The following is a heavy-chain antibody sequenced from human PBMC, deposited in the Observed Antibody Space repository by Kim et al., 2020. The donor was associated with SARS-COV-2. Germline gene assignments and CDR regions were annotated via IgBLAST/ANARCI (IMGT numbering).Heavy chain of an antibody. CDR1: GFPFNGYT. Sequence: GGSLRLSCAASGFPFNGYTMHWVRHTPGKGLEWVSSIIGSGGATYYADSVKGRFTISRDNSENTLHLHKNSLRVDDTAGYYCAKGFGGDRAYWGQGTLVT. CDR2: IIGSGGAT. D-gene: IGHD2-21*01. V-gene: IGHV3-23*01. CDR3: AKGFGGDRAY. J-gene: IGHJ4*02.